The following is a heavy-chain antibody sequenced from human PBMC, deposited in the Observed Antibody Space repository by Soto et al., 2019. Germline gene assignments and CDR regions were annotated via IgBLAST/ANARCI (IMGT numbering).Heavy chain of an antibody. CDR1: GDTFNFYS. CDR2: VNPIVSMS. Sequence: QVQLVQSGAEVKRPGSSVKVSCKASGDTFNFYSINWVRQAPGLGLEWMGRVNPIVSMSNYGQKFQGRGTMPADKSTSIAYMELSSLRSEDTAIYYCASSYGSGYRAFDYWGQGALVTVSS. CDR3: ASSYGSGYRAFDY. D-gene: IGHD3-10*01. J-gene: IGHJ4*02. V-gene: IGHV1-69*02.